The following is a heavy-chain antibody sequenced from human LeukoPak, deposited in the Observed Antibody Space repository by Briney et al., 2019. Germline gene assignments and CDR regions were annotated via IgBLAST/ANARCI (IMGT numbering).Heavy chain of an antibody. CDR3: ASRHIYSNYVDY. CDR2: ITHTGFT. CDR1: GGSFSDYY. V-gene: IGHV4-34*01. Sequence: SETLSLTCAVHGGSFSDYYWSWIRQPPGKGLEWIGEITHTGFTNYNPSLESRVVISVDTYNNQFSLKARSVAAADTAVYYCASRHIYSNYVDYWGQGTLVTVSS. J-gene: IGHJ4*02. D-gene: IGHD4-4*01.